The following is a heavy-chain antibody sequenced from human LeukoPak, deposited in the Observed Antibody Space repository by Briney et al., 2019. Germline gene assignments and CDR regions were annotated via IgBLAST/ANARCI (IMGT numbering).Heavy chain of an antibody. Sequence: SETLSLTCTVSGGSISSYYWSWLRQPPRKGLEWVGYIYYSESTNYHPSLKNRVTKPVDTPTNQSSLTPTTIRAPDTAAYHCAPDVDGWFDLWGQGTLVTVSS. J-gene: IGHJ5*02. CDR1: GGSISSYY. D-gene: IGHD1-14*01. V-gene: IGHV4-59*01. CDR3: APDVDGWFDL. CDR2: IYYSEST.